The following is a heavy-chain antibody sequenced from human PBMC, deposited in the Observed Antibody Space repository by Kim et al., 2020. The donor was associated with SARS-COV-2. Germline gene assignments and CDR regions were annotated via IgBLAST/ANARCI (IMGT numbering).Heavy chain of an antibody. CDR3: ARDLTTSYYYGMDV. J-gene: IGHJ6*02. Sequence: AQKLQGRVTMTTDTSTSTAYMELRSLRSDDTAVYYCARDLTTSYYYGMDVWGQGTTVTVSS. D-gene: IGHD3-22*01. V-gene: IGHV1-18*01.